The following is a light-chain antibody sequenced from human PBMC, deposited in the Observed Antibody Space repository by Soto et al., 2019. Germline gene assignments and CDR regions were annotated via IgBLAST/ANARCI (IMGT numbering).Light chain of an antibody. Sequence: DIQMTQSPSTLSASVGDRVTITCRASQNINIWLAWYQQKPGKAPKLLIFDASSLESGVPSRFSGSGSGTEFTLTISSLQPDGFATYYCRQYNSYSWTFGQGTKVDIK. CDR1: QNINIW. CDR3: RQYNSYSWT. V-gene: IGKV1-5*01. CDR2: DAS. J-gene: IGKJ1*01.